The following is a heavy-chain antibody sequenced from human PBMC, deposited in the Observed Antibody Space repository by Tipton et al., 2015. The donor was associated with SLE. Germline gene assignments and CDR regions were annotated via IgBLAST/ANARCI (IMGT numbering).Heavy chain of an antibody. J-gene: IGHJ4*02. CDR2: ISSSGSTI. CDR3: ARGDSSGWYGADY. CDR1: GFTFSSYE. V-gene: IGHV3-48*03. Sequence: SGFTFSSYEMNWVRQAPGKGLEWVSYISSSGSTIYYADSVKGRFTISRDNAKNSLYLQMNSLRAEDTAVYYCARGDSSGWYGADYWGQGTLVTVSS. D-gene: IGHD6-19*01.